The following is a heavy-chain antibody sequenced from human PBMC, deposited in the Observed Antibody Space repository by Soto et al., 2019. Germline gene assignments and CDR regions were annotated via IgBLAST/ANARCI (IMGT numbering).Heavy chain of an antibody. CDR2: ISSSSSYI. J-gene: IGHJ3*02. CDR3: ARDGDYVWGSYRWSDAFDI. D-gene: IGHD3-16*02. CDR1: GFSFNDYA. Sequence: GGSLRLSCAASGFSFNDYAMSWVRQAPGKGLEWVSSISSSSSYIYYADSVKGRFTISRDNAKNSLYLQMNSLRAEDTAVYYCARDGDYVWGSYRWSDAFDIWGQGTMVTVSS. V-gene: IGHV3-21*01.